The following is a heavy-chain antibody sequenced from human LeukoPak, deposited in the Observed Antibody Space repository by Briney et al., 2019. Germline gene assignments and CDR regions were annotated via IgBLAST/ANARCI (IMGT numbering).Heavy chain of an antibody. J-gene: IGHJ6*02. V-gene: IGHV1-69*06. CDR1: GGTFISYA. D-gene: IGHD3-9*01. Sequence: SVTVSCKASGGTFISYAISWVRQAPGQGLEWMGGIIPIFGTANYAQKFQGRVTITADKSTSTAYMELSSLRSEDTAVYYCARDMDILTGYQQYYYYYGMDVWGQGTTVTVSS. CDR2: IIPIFGTA. CDR3: ARDMDILTGYQQYYYYYGMDV.